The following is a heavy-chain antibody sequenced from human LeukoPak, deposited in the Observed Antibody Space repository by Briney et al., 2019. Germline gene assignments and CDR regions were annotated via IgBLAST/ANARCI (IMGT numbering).Heavy chain of an antibody. V-gene: IGHV4-34*01. Sequence: PSETLSLTRAVYGGSFSGYYWSWIRQPPGKGLEWIGEINHSGSTNYNPSLKSRVTISVDTSKNQFSLKLSSVTAADTAVYYCARRPDAAAGYFDYWGQGTLVTVSS. D-gene: IGHD6-13*01. CDR2: INHSGST. J-gene: IGHJ4*02. CDR1: GGSFSGYY. CDR3: ARRPDAAAGYFDY.